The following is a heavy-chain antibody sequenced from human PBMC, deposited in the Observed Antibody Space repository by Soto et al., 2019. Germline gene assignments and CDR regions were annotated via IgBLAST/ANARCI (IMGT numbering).Heavy chain of an antibody. V-gene: IGHV4-59*01. Sequence: SETLSVTWTVSGGSISSYYWSWIRQPPGKGLEWIGYIYYSGSTNYNPSLKSRVTISVDTSKNQFSLKLSSVTAADTAVYYCARTYYYDSSGNNWFDPWGQGTLVTVSS. CDR3: ARTYYYDSSGNNWFDP. CDR2: IYYSGST. D-gene: IGHD3-22*01. CDR1: GGSISSYY. J-gene: IGHJ5*02.